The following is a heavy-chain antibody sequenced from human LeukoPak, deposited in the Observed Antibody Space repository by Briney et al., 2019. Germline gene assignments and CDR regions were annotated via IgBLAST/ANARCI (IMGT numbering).Heavy chain of an antibody. D-gene: IGHD1-26*01. CDR2: INPNSGGT. CDR1: GYTFTGYY. J-gene: IGHJ3*02. V-gene: IGHV1-2*04. CDR3: ARDWVPGEVGARRENAFDI. Sequence: ASVKVSCKASGYTFTGYYMHWVRQAPGQGLEWMGWINPNSGGTNYAQKFQGWVTMTRDTSISTAYMELSRLRSDDTAVYYCARDWVPGEVGARRENAFDIWGQGTMVTVSS.